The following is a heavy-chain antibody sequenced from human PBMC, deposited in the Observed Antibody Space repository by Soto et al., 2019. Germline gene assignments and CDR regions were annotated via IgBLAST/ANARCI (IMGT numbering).Heavy chain of an antibody. J-gene: IGHJ5*02. V-gene: IGHV4-59*01. CDR3: ASVGELPVWFDP. Sequence: SETLSLTCTVSGGSIRSYCWTWIRQPPGEGLEWIGCISNSGSTNYNPSLKSRATISLDTSKNQVSLSLNSVTAADTAVYYCASVGELPVWFDPWGRGTLVTVSS. CDR1: GGSIRSYC. CDR2: ISNSGST. D-gene: IGHD3-10*01.